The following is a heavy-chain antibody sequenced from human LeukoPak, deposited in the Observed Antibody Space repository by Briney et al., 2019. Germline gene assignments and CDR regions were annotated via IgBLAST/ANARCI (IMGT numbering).Heavy chain of an antibody. CDR3: ARGDVDTAMVPNALDV. CDR2: IYHSGST. CDR1: GYSISSGYY. J-gene: IGHJ6*02. D-gene: IGHD5-18*01. Sequence: SETLSLTCTVSGYSISSGYYWGWIRQPPGKGLEWIGSIYHSGSTYYNPSLKSRVTISVDTSKNQFSLKLSSVTAADTAVYYCARGDVDTAMVPNALDVWGQGTTVTVSS. V-gene: IGHV4-38-2*02.